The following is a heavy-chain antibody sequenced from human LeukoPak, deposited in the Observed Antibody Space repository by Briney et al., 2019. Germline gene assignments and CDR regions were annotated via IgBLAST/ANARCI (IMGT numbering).Heavy chain of an antibody. J-gene: IGHJ2*01. CDR1: GGSISSYY. Sequence: PSETLSLTCTVSGGSISSYYWSWIRQPAGKGLEWIGRIYTSGSTSYNPSLKSRVTMSVDTSKNQFSLKLSSVTAADTAVYYCARDQASSWIWYFDLWGRGTLVTVSS. CDR2: IYTSGST. D-gene: IGHD6-13*01. V-gene: IGHV4-4*07. CDR3: ARDQASSWIWYFDL.